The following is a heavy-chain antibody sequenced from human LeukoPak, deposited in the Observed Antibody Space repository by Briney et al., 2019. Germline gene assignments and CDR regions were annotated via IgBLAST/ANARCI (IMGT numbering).Heavy chain of an antibody. CDR2: INHSGST. Sequence: SETLSLTCAVYGGSFSGYYWSWIRQPPGKGLEWIREINHSGSTNYNPSLKSRVTISVDTSKNQFSLKLSSVTAADTAVYYCARELKIAVAGTARYYYYGMDVWGQGTTVTVSS. CDR3: ARELKIAVAGTARYYYYGMDV. J-gene: IGHJ6*02. V-gene: IGHV4-34*01. D-gene: IGHD6-19*01. CDR1: GGSFSGYY.